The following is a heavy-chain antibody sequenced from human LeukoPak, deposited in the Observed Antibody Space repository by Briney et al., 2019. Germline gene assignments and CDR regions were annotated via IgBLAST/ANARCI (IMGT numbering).Heavy chain of an antibody. CDR1: GGSISSSSYY. CDR3: ARVSSSWYQDWYFDL. J-gene: IGHJ2*01. Sequence: PSETLSLTCTVSGGSISSSSYYWGWIRQPPGKGLEWIGSIYYSGSTYYSPSLKSRVTISIDTSKNQFSLKLNSVTAADTAVYYCARVSSSWYQDWYFDLWGRGTLVTVSS. CDR2: IYYSGST. V-gene: IGHV4-39*07. D-gene: IGHD6-13*01.